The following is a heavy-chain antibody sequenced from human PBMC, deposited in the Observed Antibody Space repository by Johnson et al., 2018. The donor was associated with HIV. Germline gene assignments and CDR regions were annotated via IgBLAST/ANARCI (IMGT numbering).Heavy chain of an antibody. CDR1: GFTFSSYA. CDR2: IRYDGSNK. J-gene: IGHJ3*02. CDR3: TVPASIAVAGLGAFDI. D-gene: IGHD6-19*01. Sequence: VQLVESGGGVVQPGRSLRLSCAASGFTFSSYAMHWVRQAPGKGLEWVAFIRYDGSNKYYADSVKGRFTISRDNSKNTLYLQMNSLKTEDTAVYYCTVPASIAVAGLGAFDIWGQGTMVTVSS. V-gene: IGHV3-33*08.